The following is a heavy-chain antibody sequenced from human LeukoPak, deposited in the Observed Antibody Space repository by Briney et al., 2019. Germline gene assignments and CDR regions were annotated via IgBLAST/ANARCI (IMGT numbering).Heavy chain of an antibody. CDR2: IYYSGST. CDR3: ARDTGYFDY. V-gene: IGHV4-31*03. CDR1: GGSISSGTYY. Sequence: PSETLSLTCTVSGGSISSGTYYWSWIRQPPGKGLEWIGDIYYSGSTYYNPSLKSRVTISLDTSKKQFSLKLSSVTAADTAVYYCARDTGYFDYWGQGTLVTVSS. D-gene: IGHD4-11*01. J-gene: IGHJ4*02.